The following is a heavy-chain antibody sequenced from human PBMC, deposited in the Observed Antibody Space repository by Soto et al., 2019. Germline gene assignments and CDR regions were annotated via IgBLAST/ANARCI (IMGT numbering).Heavy chain of an antibody. Sequence: EVQLVESGGGLIQPGGSLRLSCAASGFVVSSKYMTWVRQAPGKGLEWVSVIYGGGTTYYADSVKGRFTISRDTSKHTLYLQMNSLRAEDTAVYFCVQTTGWPGFDFWGQGTLVTVSS. CDR2: IYGGGTT. D-gene: IGHD6-19*01. CDR1: GFVVSSKY. CDR3: VQTTGWPGFDF. V-gene: IGHV3-53*01. J-gene: IGHJ4*02.